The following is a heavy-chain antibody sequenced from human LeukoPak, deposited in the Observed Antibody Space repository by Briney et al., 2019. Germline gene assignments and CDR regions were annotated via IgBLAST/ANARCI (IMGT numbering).Heavy chain of an antibody. V-gene: IGHV3-53*01. CDR1: GFTFSSYS. D-gene: IGHD3-10*01. J-gene: IGHJ4*02. Sequence: GGSLRLSCAASGFTFSSYSMNWVRQAPGKGLEWVSVIYSGGSTYYADSVKGRFTISRDSSKNTLYLQMNSLRAEDTAVYYCARDKRGGEGSYYFDYWGQGTLVTVSS. CDR2: IYSGGST. CDR3: ARDKRGGEGSYYFDY.